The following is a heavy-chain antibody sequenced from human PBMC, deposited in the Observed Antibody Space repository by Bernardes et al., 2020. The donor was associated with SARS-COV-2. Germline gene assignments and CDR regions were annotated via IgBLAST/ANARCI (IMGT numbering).Heavy chain of an antibody. Sequence: SDTLSLTCTVSGGSINDYYWSWIRQSPEKGLECIGYVYYNGNINHNPSLNYNPSLMSRVTISVDTSKSQFSLNLSSVTAADTAVYYCAREQWLAHYFDYWGQGILVTVSS. J-gene: IGHJ4*02. CDR3: AREQWLAHYFDY. CDR1: GGSINDYY. V-gene: IGHV4-59*01. CDR2: VYYNGNI. D-gene: IGHD6-19*01.